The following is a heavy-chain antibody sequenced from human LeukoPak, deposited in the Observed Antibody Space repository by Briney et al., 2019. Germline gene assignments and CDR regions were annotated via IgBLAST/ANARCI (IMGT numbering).Heavy chain of an antibody. CDR2: MSHSGSS. CDR3: ARRMTTVARKVAWYFEL. J-gene: IGHJ2*01. CDR1: GGSLSGYY. D-gene: IGHD4-17*01. Sequence: SETLSLTCAVSGGSLSGYYWNWIRQTRGKGLEGMGEMSHSGSSNSNPSLKRRVTISVDTYTNQFSLNLSSVSAADTAVYYCARRMTTVARKVAWYFELWGRGTLVTVSS. V-gene: IGHV4-34*01.